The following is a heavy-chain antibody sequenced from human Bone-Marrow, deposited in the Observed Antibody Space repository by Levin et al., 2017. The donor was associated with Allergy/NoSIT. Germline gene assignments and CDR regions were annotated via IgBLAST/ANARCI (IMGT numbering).Heavy chain of an antibody. CDR2: IGTAGDT. CDR1: GFIISTYD. Sequence: GGSLRLSCAASGFIISTYDMHWVRQAPGEGLEWVSAIGTAGDTHYPGSVKGRFTISRENDKNSFYLQMNSLRAEDTAVYYCAKGGSYSFWRAAGVAGLMDVWGQGTTVTVS. D-gene: IGHD3-3*01. V-gene: IGHV3-13*01. CDR3: AKGGSYSFWRAAGVAGLMDV. J-gene: IGHJ6*02.